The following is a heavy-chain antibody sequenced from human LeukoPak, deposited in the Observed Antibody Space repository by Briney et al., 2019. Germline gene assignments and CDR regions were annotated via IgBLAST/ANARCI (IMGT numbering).Heavy chain of an antibody. D-gene: IGHD3-10*01. CDR1: GGSFSGYY. J-gene: IGHJ4*02. CDR3: ARGRGSGSYYCDY. Sequence: PSETLSLTCAVYGGSFSGYYWSWISHPPGKGLEWIGEINHSGSTNYNPSLKSRVTISVDTSKNQISLNLSSVTAADTAVYYCARGRGSGSYYCDYWGQGTLVTVSS. CDR2: INHSGST. V-gene: IGHV4-34*01.